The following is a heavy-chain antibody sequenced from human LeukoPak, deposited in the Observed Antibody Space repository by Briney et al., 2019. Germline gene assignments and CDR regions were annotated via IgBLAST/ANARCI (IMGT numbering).Heavy chain of an antibody. CDR2: FNPSGDT. CDR3: ARGNPTITMAWGNTFDI. J-gene: IGHJ3*02. D-gene: IGHD3-10*01. Sequence: SETLSLTCGVSGMSFNFYSWTWIRQTPGKGLEWIGEFNPSGDTNYNPSLKTRVTISVDTSKNQFSLNLRSVTVGDTAVYYCARGNPTITMAWGNTFDIWGRGAMVTVSS. V-gene: IGHV4-34*01. CDR1: GMSFNFYS.